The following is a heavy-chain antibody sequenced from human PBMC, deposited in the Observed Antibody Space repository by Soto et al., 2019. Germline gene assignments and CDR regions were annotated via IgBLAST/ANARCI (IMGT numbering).Heavy chain of an antibody. Sequence: PGGSLRLSCAASGFTFSTYDMHWVRQAPGKGLEWVEVIWYDGSNKYFADSVKGRFTISRDNSKNTLYLQMNSLRAEDTAVYYCARDFLVPAPDYYYGMDVWGQGTTVTVSS. CDR1: GFTFSTYD. J-gene: IGHJ6*02. D-gene: IGHD2-2*01. CDR3: ARDFLVPAPDYYYGMDV. V-gene: IGHV3-33*08. CDR2: IWYDGSNK.